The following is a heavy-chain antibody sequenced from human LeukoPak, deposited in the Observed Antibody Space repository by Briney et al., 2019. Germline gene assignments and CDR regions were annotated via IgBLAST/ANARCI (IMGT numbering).Heavy chain of an antibody. CDR2: IYYSGRT. CDR3: ARIVAGTMGGDY. J-gene: IGHJ4*02. Sequence: SETLSLTCTVSGASLVSSPYYWGWIRQSPGKGLEWIGTIYYSGRTYYNPSLKSRVTISVDTSQNQLSLKLSSVTAADTAVYYCARIVAGTMGGDYWGQGTLVTVSS. D-gene: IGHD5-12*01. CDR1: GASLVSSPYY. V-gene: IGHV4-39*01.